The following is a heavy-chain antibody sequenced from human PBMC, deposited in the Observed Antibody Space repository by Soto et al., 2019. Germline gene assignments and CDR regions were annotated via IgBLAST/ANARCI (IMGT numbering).Heavy chain of an antibody. CDR3: ARSTKNWFDP. CDR1: GGSFSGYY. Sequence: SETLSLTCAVYGGSFSGYYWSWIRQPPGKGLEWIGEINHSGSTNYNPSLKSRVTISVDTSKNQFSLKLSSVTAADTAVHYCARSTKNWFDPWGQGTLVTVSS. D-gene: IGHD5-12*01. V-gene: IGHV4-34*01. J-gene: IGHJ5*02. CDR2: INHSGST.